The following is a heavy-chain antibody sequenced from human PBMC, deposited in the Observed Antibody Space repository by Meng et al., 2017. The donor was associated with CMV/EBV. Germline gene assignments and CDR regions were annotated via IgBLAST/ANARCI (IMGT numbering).Heavy chain of an antibody. Sequence: QGHLQQCGAGLLKPSETRSPTVAFYGASFSGYYWSWIRQPPGKGLEWIGEINHSGSTNYNPSLKSRVTISVDTSKNQFSLKLSSVTAADTAVYYCASSLTYPDYWGQGTLVTVSS. CDR2: INHSGST. CDR3: ASSLTYPDY. D-gene: IGHD2-15*01. V-gene: IGHV4-34*01. CDR1: GASFSGYY. J-gene: IGHJ4*02.